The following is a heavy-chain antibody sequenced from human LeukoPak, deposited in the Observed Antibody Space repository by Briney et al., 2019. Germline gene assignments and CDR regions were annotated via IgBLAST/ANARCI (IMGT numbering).Heavy chain of an antibody. Sequence: SETLSPTCTVSGGSISSSSYYWGWIRQPPGKGLEWIGTIYYSGNTYYNPSLKSRVTISVDTSKNQFSLKLSSVTAADTAVYYCAMTLGYCSGGSCYWAAFDIWGQGTMVTVSS. V-gene: IGHV4-39*01. CDR1: GGSISSSSYY. J-gene: IGHJ3*02. CDR3: AMTLGYCSGGSCYWAAFDI. D-gene: IGHD2-15*01. CDR2: IYYSGNT.